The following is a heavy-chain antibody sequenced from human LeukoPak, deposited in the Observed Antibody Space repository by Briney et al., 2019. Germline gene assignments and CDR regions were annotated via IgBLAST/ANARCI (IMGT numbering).Heavy chain of an antibody. D-gene: IGHD6-19*01. V-gene: IGHV1-2*02. CDR2: INPNSGGT. Sequence: ASGKVSCKASGYTFTGYDMHWVRHAPGQGLEWIGWINPNSGGTNYAQKFHGRVTMTRDTSISTAYMELSRLRSDDTAVYYSARDSQTTVAGMFTNWFDPWGQGTLAPVSS. CDR1: GYTFTGYD. CDR3: ARDSQTTVAGMFTNWFDP. J-gene: IGHJ5*02.